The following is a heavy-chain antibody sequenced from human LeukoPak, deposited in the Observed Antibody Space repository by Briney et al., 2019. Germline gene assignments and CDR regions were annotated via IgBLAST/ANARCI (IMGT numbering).Heavy chain of an antibody. CDR1: GFTFSTYA. J-gene: IGHJ4*02. Sequence: GGSLRLSCAASGFTFSTYAMSWVRQAPGKGLEWVSAISGSGSSTYYADSVKGRFTISRDNSKTTLYLQMNSLRAEDTAVYYCEKDVGATLYWGQGTRVAVSP. V-gene: IGHV3-23*01. CDR2: ISGSGSST. D-gene: IGHD1-26*01. CDR3: EKDVGATLY.